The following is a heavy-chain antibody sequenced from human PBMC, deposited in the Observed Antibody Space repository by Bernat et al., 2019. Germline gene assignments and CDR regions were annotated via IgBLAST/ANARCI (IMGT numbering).Heavy chain of an antibody. J-gene: IGHJ4*02. D-gene: IGHD3-22*01. CDR1: GFTFTSSA. V-gene: IGHV1-58*01. CDR3: AALIGSGYYWDFDY. Sequence: QMQLVQSGPEVKKPGTSVKVSCKASGFTFTSSAVQWVRQARGQRLEWIGWIVVGSGNTNYAQKFQERVTITRDMSTSTAYMELSSLRSEDTAVYYCAALIGSGYYWDFDYWGQGTLVTDSS. CDR2: IVVGSGNT.